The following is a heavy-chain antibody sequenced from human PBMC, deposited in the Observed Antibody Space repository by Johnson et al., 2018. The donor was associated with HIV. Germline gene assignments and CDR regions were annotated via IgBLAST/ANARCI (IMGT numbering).Heavy chain of an antibody. V-gene: IGHV3-53*01. D-gene: IGHD3-16*01. J-gene: IGHJ3*02. Sequence: MKWVRQTPGMGLEWVSVIYSGGNTYYADSVKGRFTISRDNSKNTLYLQMNSLRAEDTAVYYCARTLWVGKESAFDIWGQGTMLTVSS. CDR2: IYSGGNT. CDR3: ARTLWVGKESAFDI.